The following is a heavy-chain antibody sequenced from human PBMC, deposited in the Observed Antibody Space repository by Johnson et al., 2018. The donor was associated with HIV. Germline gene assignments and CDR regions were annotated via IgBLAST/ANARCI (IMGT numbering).Heavy chain of an antibody. D-gene: IGHD2-21*02. CDR3: ARGGAYCGGDCYHAFDI. V-gene: IGHV3-20*04. J-gene: IGHJ3*02. Sequence: VQLVEFGGGVVRPGGSLRLSCAASGFTFDDYGMSWVRQAPGKGLEWVSGINWNGGSTGYADSVKGRFTISRDNAKNSLYVQMNSLRAEDTALYYCARGGAYCGGDCYHAFDIWGQVTIVTVSS. CDR2: INWNGGST. CDR1: GFTFDDYG.